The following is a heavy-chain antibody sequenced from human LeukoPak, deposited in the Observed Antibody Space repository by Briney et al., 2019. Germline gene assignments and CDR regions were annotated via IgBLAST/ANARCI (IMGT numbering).Heavy chain of an antibody. CDR1: GFTFSTYG. D-gene: IGHD6-13*01. V-gene: IGHV3-9*01. CDR2: ISWNSGSI. CDR3: AKDIRAAAGYYYGMDV. Sequence: GGSLRLSCAASGFTFSTYGMHWVRQAPGKGLEWVSGISWNSGSIGYADSVKGRFTISRDNAKNSLYLQMNSLRAEDTALCYCAKDIRAAAGYYYGMDVWGQGTTVTVSS. J-gene: IGHJ6*02.